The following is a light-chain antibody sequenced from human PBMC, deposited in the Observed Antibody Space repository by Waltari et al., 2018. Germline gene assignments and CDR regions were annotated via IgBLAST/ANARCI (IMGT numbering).Light chain of an antibody. V-gene: IGKV3-20*01. CDR3: QQYGSSPLT. J-gene: IGKJ5*01. Sequence: EIVLTQSPGTLFLSPGESATLSCRASQSVSNNQLAWYQQSPGQAPRRVIYGAFARATAIPDRFSGTGSGTDFTLTISRLEPEDFAMYYCQQYGSSPLTFGQGTRLEIK. CDR1: QSVSNNQ. CDR2: GAF.